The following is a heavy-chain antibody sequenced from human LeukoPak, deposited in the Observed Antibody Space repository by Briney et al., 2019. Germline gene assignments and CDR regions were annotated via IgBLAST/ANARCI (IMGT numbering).Heavy chain of an antibody. J-gene: IGHJ4*02. CDR3: ANGYNYGLDY. CDR2: ISSSGSTI. Sequence: GGSLRLSCAASGFTFSSYEMNWVRQAPGKGLEWVSYISSSGSTIYYADSVKGRSTISRDNAKNTLYLQMNSLRAEDTAVYYCANGYNYGLDYWGQGTLVTVSS. V-gene: IGHV3-48*03. CDR1: GFTFSSYE. D-gene: IGHD5-18*01.